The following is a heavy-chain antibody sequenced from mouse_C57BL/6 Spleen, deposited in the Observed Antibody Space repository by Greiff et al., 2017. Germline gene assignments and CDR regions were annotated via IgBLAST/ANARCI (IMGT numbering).Heavy chain of an antibody. CDR1: GYTFTDYY. V-gene: IGHV1-26*01. Sequence: EVQLQQSGPELVKPGASVKISCKASGYTFTDYYMNWVKQSHGKSLEWIGDINPNNGGTSYNQKFKGKATLTVDKSSSTAYMELRSLTSEYSAVYYCARPYYSNPFAYWGQGTLVTVSA. CDR3: ARPYYSNPFAY. J-gene: IGHJ3*01. D-gene: IGHD2-5*01. CDR2: INPNNGGT.